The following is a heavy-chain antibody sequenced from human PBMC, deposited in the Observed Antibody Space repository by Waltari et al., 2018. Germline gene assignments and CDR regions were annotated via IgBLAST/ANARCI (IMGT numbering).Heavy chain of an antibody. CDR1: GFTFSSYW. CDR3: ARVRWPGQGAFDI. D-gene: IGHD2-15*01. V-gene: IGHV3-7*04. J-gene: IGHJ3*02. Sequence: EVQLVESGGGLVQPGGSLRLSCAASGFTFSSYWMSWVRQAPGKGLEWVANIKQDGSEKYYVDSVKGRFTISRDNAKNSLYLQMNSLRAEDTAVYYCARVRWPGQGAFDIWGQGTMVTVSS. CDR2: IKQDGSEK.